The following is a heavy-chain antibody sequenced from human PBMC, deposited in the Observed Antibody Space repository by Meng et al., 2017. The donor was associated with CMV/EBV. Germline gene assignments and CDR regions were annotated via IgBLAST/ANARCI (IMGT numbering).Heavy chain of an antibody. Sequence: GGSLRPSCKGSGYTFTRYWIGWVRQMPGKGLVWMGVIYPGDSDTRYSPSFQGQVTISVDKSISTAYLQWSSLKASDTAMYFCARPYYYDYSNYWYLDLWGRGTLVTVSS. V-gene: IGHV5-51*01. CDR2: IYPGDSDT. D-gene: IGHD3-16*01. J-gene: IGHJ2*01. CDR3: ARPYYYDYSNYWYLDL. CDR1: GYTFTRYW.